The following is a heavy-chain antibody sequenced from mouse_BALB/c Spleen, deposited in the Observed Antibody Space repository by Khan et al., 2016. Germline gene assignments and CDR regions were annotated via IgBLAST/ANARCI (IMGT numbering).Heavy chain of an antibody. V-gene: IGHV3-1*02. CDR2: IYYSGDT. J-gene: IGHJ2*01. D-gene: IGHD1-1*01. Sequence: EVQLQESGPDLVKPSQSLSLTCTVTGYSITSDYNWHWIRQFPGNKLEWMGYIYYSGDTHCNPSLKSRISITRDTSKNQFFLQLSSVTTEDTATXYCASYSNGSSSIYWGQGTTLTVSS. CDR3: ASYSNGSSSIY. CDR1: GYSITSDYN.